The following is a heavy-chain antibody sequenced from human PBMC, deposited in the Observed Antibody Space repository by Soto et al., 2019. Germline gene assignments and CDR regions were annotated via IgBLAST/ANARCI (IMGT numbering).Heavy chain of an antibody. Sequence: GGSLRLSCAASGFTFSSYAMSWVRQAPGKGLEWVSAISGSGGSTYYADSVKGRFTISRDNSKNTLYLQMNSLRAEDTAVYYCAKDAVMITFGGDTYYFDYWGQGTLVTVSS. V-gene: IGHV3-23*01. CDR3: AKDAVMITFGGDTYYFDY. CDR1: GFTFSSYA. J-gene: IGHJ4*02. CDR2: ISGSGGST. D-gene: IGHD3-16*01.